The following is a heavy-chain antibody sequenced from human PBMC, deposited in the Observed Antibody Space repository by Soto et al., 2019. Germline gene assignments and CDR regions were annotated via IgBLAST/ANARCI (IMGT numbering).Heavy chain of an antibody. Sequence: GGSLRLSCAASGFTFSSYAMSWVRQAPGKGLEWVSAISGSGGSTYYADSVKGRFTISRDNSKNTLYLQMNSLRAEDTAVYYCAKNLSPLTGPITNFDYWGQGTLVTVSS. V-gene: IGHV3-23*01. CDR1: GFTFSSYA. CDR3: AKNLSPLTGPITNFDY. J-gene: IGHJ4*02. D-gene: IGHD3-9*01. CDR2: ISGSGGST.